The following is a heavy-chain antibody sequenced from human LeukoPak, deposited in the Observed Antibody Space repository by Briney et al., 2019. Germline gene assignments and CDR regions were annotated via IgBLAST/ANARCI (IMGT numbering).Heavy chain of an antibody. CDR2: IYYSGST. CDR1: GGSISSGDYY. Sequence: SETLSLTCTVSGGSISSGDYYWSWIRQPPGKGLEWIGFIYYSGSTYYNPSLKSRVTISVDTSKNQFSLKLSSLTAADTAVYYCARADYCGGDCVDAFDIWGQGTMVTVSS. V-gene: IGHV4-30-4*08. CDR3: ARADYCGGDCVDAFDI. D-gene: IGHD2-21*01. J-gene: IGHJ3*02.